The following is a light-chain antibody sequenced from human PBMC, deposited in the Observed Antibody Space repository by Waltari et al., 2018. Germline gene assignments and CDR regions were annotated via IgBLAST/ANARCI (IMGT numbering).Light chain of an antibody. CDR1: QSVLYSSSNKNY. V-gene: IGKV4-1*01. CDR3: QQYYSSLWT. CDR2: WAS. Sequence: DIVMTQSPDSLAVSLGERATINCKSSQSVLYSSSNKNYLAWYQQKPVQPPKLLIYWASTRESGVPDRFSGSGSGTDFTLTISSLQAEDVAVYYCQQYYSSLWTFGQGTKVEIK. J-gene: IGKJ1*01.